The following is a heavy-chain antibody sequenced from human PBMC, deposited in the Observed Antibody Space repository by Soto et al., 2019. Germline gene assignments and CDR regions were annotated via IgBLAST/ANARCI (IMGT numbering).Heavy chain of an antibody. CDR1: GFTFSSYW. J-gene: IGHJ4*02. CDR2: INSDGSST. CDR3: SRVSREVVPAAIDY. D-gene: IGHD2-2*01. V-gene: IGHV3-74*01. Sequence: GGSLRLSCAASGFTFSSYWIHWVRQAPGKGLVWVSRINSDGSSTTYADSVKGRFTISRDNAKNTLYLQMTSLRAEDTAVYYCSRVSREVVPAAIDYWGQGTLVTVSS.